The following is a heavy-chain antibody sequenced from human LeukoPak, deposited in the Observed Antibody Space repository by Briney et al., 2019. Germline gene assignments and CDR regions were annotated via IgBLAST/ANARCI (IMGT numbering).Heavy chain of an antibody. CDR1: GFTFSYYN. V-gene: IGHV3-11*01. Sequence: GGSLRLSCAASGFTFSYYNMNWVGHAPGKRLEWVSYITNSGSTIHYADSVRGRLTISRDNAKNSLYLQMNSLRAEDTAVYYCARSIGLTGGGVDVWGQGTTVTVSS. D-gene: IGHD1-14*01. CDR3: ARSIGLTGGGVDV. CDR2: ITNSGSTI. J-gene: IGHJ6*02.